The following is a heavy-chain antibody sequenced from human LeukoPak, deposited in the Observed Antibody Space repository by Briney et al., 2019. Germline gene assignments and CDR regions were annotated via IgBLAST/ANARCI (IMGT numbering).Heavy chain of an antibody. CDR1: GGSISSYY. D-gene: IGHD3-10*01. CDR3: ARGLSVRGFYYMDV. V-gene: IGHV4-4*07. CDR2: IYTSGST. Sequence: SETPSLTCTVSGGSISSYYWSWIRQPAGKGLEWIGRIYTSGSTNYNPSLKSRVTMSVDTSKNQFSLKLSSVTAADTAVYYCARGLSVRGFYYMDVWGKGTTVTVSS. J-gene: IGHJ6*03.